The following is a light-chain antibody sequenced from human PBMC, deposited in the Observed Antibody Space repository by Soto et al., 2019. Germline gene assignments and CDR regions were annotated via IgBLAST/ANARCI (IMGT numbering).Light chain of an antibody. Sequence: QPVLTQSSSASASLGSSVKLTCTQSSGHSSYIIAWHQQQPGKAPRYLMKLEGSGSYNKGSGVPDRFSGSSSGADRYLTISNLQFEDEADYYCETWDSNTHEVFGGGTKLTVL. V-gene: IGLV4-60*02. CDR1: SGHSSYI. J-gene: IGLJ2*01. CDR3: ETWDSNTHEV. CDR2: LEGSGSY.